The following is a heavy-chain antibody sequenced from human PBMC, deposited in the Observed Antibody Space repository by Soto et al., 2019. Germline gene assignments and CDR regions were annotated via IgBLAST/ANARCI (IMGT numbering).Heavy chain of an antibody. Sequence: QVLLQQWGAGRLKPSETLSLTCAVYGGSFIDYSWGWIRQSPGTGLEWIGEINHSGSANYNPSLKSRVTISVDTSENQFSLKLYSMTAADAAVYYCARVSDYWSQGTLVTVSS. J-gene: IGHJ4*02. CDR3: ARVSDY. V-gene: IGHV4-34*01. CDR1: GGSFIDYS. CDR2: INHSGSA.